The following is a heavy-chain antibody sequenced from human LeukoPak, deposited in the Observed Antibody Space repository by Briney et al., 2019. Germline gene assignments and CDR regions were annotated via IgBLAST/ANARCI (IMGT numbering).Heavy chain of an antibody. J-gene: IGHJ4*02. CDR1: GGSISSGSYY. CDR3: TRGALGGYCSSTSCPAFGY. V-gene: IGHV4-39*07. Sequence: PSQTLSLTCTVSGGSISSGSYYWSWIRQPPGKGLEWIGEINHSGSTNYNPSLKSRVTISVDTSKNQFSLKLSSVTAADTAVYYCTRGALGGYCSSTSCPAFGYWGQGTLVTVSS. CDR2: INHSGST. D-gene: IGHD2-2*01.